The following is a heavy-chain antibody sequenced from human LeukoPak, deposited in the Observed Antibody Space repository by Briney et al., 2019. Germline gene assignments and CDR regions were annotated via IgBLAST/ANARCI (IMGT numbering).Heavy chain of an antibody. J-gene: IGHJ4*02. D-gene: IGHD3-22*01. V-gene: IGHV4-31*03. CDR1: GGSISSGAYY. CDR3: ASSFGSGYYKH. Sequence: SQTLSLTCTVSGGSISSGAYYWSWIRQHPGKGLEWIGYIYYSGNTYYSPSLTSRVTISIDTSKNQISLKLNSVTAADTAVYYCASSFGSGYYKHWGQGTLVTVSS. CDR2: IYYSGNT.